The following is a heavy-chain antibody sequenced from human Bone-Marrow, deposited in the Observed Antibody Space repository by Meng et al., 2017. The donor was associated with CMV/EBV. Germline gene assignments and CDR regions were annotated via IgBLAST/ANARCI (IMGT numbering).Heavy chain of an antibody. D-gene: IGHD6-13*01. J-gene: IGHJ4*02. Sequence: GGSLRLSCAASGFTFSSYSMNWVRQAPGKGLEWVSSISSSSSYIDYADSVKGRFTISRDNAKNSLYLQMNSLRAEDTAEYYCATSTYSTSWRGAYWGQGTLVTVSS. CDR2: ISSSSSYI. CDR3: ATSTYSTSWRGAY. V-gene: IGHV3-21*01. CDR1: GFTFSSYS.